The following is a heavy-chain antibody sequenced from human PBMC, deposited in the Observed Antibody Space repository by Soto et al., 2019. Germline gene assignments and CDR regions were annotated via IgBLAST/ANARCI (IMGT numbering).Heavy chain of an antibody. CDR3: ARVPQRIAVAGTSNRYYFDY. CDR2: ISSRGTYI. Sequence: EVQLVESGGGRVKPGGSLRLSCAASGFTFSNHTMNWVRQDPGRGREWVSAISSRGTYIYYADSVKGRFTISRDNAKNSLYLQTNSRRAEDTAVYYCARVPQRIAVAGTSNRYYFDYWGRGILVTVSS. J-gene: IGHJ4*02. V-gene: IGHV3-21*01. D-gene: IGHD6-19*01. CDR1: GFTFSNHT.